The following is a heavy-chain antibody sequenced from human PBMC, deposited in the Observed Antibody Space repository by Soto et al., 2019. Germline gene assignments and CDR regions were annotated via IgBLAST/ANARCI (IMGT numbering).Heavy chain of an antibody. D-gene: IGHD4-17*01. J-gene: IGHJ5*02. Sequence: SETLSLTCTVSGGSISSGDYCWSWIRQPPGKGLEWIGYIYYSGSTYYNPSLKSRVTISVDTSKNQSSLKLSSVTAADTAVYYCAREGETDYGEYGNWFDPWGQGTLVTVSS. V-gene: IGHV4-30-4*01. CDR3: AREGETDYGEYGNWFDP. CDR2: IYYSGST. CDR1: GGSISSGDYC.